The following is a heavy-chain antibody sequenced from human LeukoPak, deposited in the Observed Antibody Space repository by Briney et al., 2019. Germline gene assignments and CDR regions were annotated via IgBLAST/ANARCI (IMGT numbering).Heavy chain of an antibody. V-gene: IGHV4-31*03. D-gene: IGHD1-14*01. CDR1: GASISSGGHY. J-gene: IGHJ4*02. CDR3: ARVPNQSKYSIGKY. Sequence: SETLSLTCTVSGASISSGGHYWSWIRQHPGKGLEWIGYIYHSGSTYYNPSLKSRVTISVDTSKNQFSLKLSSVTAADTAVYYCARVPNQSKYSIGKYWGQGTLVTASS. CDR2: IYHSGST.